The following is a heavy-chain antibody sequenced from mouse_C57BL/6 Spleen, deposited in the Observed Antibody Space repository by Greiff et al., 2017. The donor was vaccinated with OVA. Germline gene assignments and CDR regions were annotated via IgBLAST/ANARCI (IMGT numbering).Heavy chain of an antibody. J-gene: IGHJ4*01. CDR2: ISSGGSYT. CDR1: GFTFSSYG. D-gene: IGHD1-1*01. Sequence: EVQVVESGGDLVKPGGSLKLSCAASGFTFSSYGMSWVRQTPDKRLEWVATISSGGSYTYYPDSVKGRFTISRDNAKNTLYLQMSSLKSEDTAMYYCARSYYGSSYYAMDDWGQGTSVTVSS. V-gene: IGHV5-6*01. CDR3: ARSYYGSSYYAMDD.